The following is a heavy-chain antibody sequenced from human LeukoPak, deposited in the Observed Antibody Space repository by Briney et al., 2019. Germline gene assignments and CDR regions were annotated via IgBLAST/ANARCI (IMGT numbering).Heavy chain of an antibody. J-gene: IGHJ4*02. D-gene: IGHD1-14*01. Sequence: GESLKISCKGSGYRFTNYWIGWVRQMPGKGLEWMGTIYPGDSDTRYSPSFQGQVTIPADKSISTAYLQWSSLKASDTAMYYCARLWGVTPYYFDYWGQGTLVTVSS. CDR1: GYRFTNYW. CDR3: ARLWGVTPYYFDY. V-gene: IGHV5-51*01. CDR2: IYPGDSDT.